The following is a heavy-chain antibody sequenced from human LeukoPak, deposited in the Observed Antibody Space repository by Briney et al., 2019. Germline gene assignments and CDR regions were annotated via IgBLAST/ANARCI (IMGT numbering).Heavy chain of an antibody. CDR2: IWSDGSNQ. CDR1: GFTFSSYG. Sequence: GGSLRLSCAASGFTFSSYGMHWVRQAPGKGLEWVAFIWSDGSNQYYADSVKGRFTISRDNSKNTLYLQMITSKQVITVLYYCARGRSGSHPHYFDCWGQGTLVTVSS. J-gene: IGHJ4*02. V-gene: IGHV3-30*02. CDR3: ARGRSGSHPHYFDC. D-gene: IGHD1-26*01.